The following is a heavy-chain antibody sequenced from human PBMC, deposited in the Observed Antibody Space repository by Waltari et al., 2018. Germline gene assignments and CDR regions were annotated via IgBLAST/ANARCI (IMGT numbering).Heavy chain of an antibody. J-gene: IGHJ4*02. CDR1: GFSLSTSGVG. Sequence: QITLKESGPTLVKPTQTLTLTCTFSGFSLSTSGVGVGWIRQPPGKALEWLALIYWNDDKRYSPSLKSRLTITKDTSKNQVVLTMTNMDPVDTATYYCAHMMSTMEVVPAAGFDYWGQGTLVTVSS. CDR2: IYWNDDK. D-gene: IGHD2-2*01. V-gene: IGHV2-5*01. CDR3: AHMMSTMEVVPAAGFDY.